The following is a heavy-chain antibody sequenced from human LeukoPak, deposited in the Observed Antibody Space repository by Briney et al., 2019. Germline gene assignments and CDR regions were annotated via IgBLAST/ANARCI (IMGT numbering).Heavy chain of an antibody. CDR2: ISGSGVST. J-gene: IGHJ6*02. D-gene: IGHD6-13*01. CDR3: ARDWRSSSWYGVRDYYYGMDV. Sequence: GGSLRLSCAASGFTFNTYAMNWVRQAPGRGLEWVSGISGSGVSTYYADSVRGRFTISRDNSKNTLYLQMNSLRAEDTAVYYCARDWRSSSWYGVRDYYYGMDVWGQGTTVTVSS. CDR1: GFTFNTYA. V-gene: IGHV3-23*01.